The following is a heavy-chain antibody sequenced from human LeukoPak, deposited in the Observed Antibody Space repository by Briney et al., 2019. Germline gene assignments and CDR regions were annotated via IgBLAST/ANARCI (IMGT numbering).Heavy chain of an antibody. CDR2: ISWNSAMI. D-gene: IGHD5-12*01. J-gene: IGHJ4*02. V-gene: IGHV3-9*01. CDR1: GFTFDDYA. CDR3: ARGGVATIDY. Sequence: GGSLRLSCAASGFTFDDYAMHWVRQGPGKGLEWVSGISWNSAMIAYADSVKGRFTISRDNSKNTLYLQMNSLRAEDTAAYYCARGGVATIDYWGQGTLVTVSS.